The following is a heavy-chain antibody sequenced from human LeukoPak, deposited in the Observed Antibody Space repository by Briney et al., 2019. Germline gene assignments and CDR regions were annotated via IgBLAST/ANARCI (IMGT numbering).Heavy chain of an antibody. Sequence: SETLSLTCTVSGVSISSSSYYWGWIRQPPGKGLEWIGSIYYSGSTYYNPSLKSRVTISVDTSKNQFSLKLSSVTAADTAVYYCARGLRTYYYDSSGYYNWFDPWGQGTLVTVSS. CDR3: ARGLRTYYYDSSGYYNWFDP. J-gene: IGHJ5*02. D-gene: IGHD3-22*01. CDR2: IYYSGST. CDR1: GVSISSSSYY. V-gene: IGHV4-39*01.